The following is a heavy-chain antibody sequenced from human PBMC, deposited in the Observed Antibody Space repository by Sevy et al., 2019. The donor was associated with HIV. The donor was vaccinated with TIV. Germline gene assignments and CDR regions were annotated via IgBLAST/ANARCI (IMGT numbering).Heavy chain of an antibody. CDR2: IYPGDSDT. Sequence: GESLKISCKGSGYSFTSYWIGWVRQMPGKGLEWMGIIYPGDSDTRYSPSFQGQVTISADKSISTAYLQWSSLKASDTAMYYCARSTHGPVRSTWYYMDVWGKGTTVTVSS. CDR1: GYSFTSYW. CDR3: ARSTHGPVRSTWYYMDV. J-gene: IGHJ6*03. V-gene: IGHV5-51*01.